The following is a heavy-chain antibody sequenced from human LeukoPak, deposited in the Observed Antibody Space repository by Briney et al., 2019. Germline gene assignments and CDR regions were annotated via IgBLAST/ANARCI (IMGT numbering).Heavy chain of an antibody. D-gene: IGHD5-18*01. Sequence: PSETLSLTCTVSGGSISSYYWSWIRQPPGKGLEWIGYIYYSGSTNYNPSLKSRVTISVDTSKNQFSLKLSSVTAADTAVYYCARRYTSGYTPEYFDYWGQGTLVTVSS. J-gene: IGHJ4*02. CDR2: IYYSGST. V-gene: IGHV4-59*08. CDR1: GGSISSYY. CDR3: ARRYTSGYTPEYFDY.